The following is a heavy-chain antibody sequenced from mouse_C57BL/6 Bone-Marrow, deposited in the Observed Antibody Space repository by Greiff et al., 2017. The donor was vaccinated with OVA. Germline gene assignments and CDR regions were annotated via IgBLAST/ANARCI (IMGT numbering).Heavy chain of an antibody. V-gene: IGHV8-12*01. CDR2: IYWDDDK. Sequence: QVTLKVSGPGILQPSQTLSLTCSFSGFSLSTSGMGVSWIRQPSGKGLEWLAHIYWDDDKRYNPSLKRRLTISKDTSSNQVFLKITSVDTADTATYYCARSYRYDAYAMDYWGQGTSVTVSS. D-gene: IGHD2-14*01. J-gene: IGHJ4*01. CDR1: GFSLSTSGMG. CDR3: ARSYRYDAYAMDY.